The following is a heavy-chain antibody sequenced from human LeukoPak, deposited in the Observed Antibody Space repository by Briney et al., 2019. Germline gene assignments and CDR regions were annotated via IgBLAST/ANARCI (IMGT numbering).Heavy chain of an antibody. CDR3: ARGKVGMALDY. CDR2: IYYSGGT. J-gene: IGHJ4*02. V-gene: IGHV4-59*01. D-gene: IGHD2-21*01. Sequence: SETLSLTCTVSGGSISSYYWSWIRQPPGKGLEWIGYIYYSGGTNYNPSLKSRVTISVDTSKNQFSLKLSSVTAADTAVYYCARGKVGMALDYWGQGTLVTVSS. CDR1: GGSISSYY.